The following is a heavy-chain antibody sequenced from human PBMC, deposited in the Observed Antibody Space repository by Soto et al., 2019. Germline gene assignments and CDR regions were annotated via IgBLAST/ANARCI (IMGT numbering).Heavy chain of an antibody. J-gene: IGHJ6*02. CDR2: ITSSSSYI. V-gene: IGHV3-21*01. CDR1: GVTFSTYS. Sequence: PGGSLRLSCAASGVTFSTYSINWVRQAPGKGLEWVSSITSSSSYIYYADSVKGRFTISRDNAKNSLYLQMNSLRAEDTAVYYCARMDDFYGFDVWGQGTTVTVSS. CDR3: ARMDDFYGFDV.